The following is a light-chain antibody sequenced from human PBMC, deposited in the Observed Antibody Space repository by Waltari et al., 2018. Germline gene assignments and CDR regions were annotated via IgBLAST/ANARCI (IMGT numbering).Light chain of an antibody. CDR3: QSFDGSLGGSV. J-gene: IGLJ1*01. Sequence: QSVLTQPPSVSGAPGQRVTISCPGSSSTTGAGYDVHWYQLLPGRAPKPLIKENRKRPSGVPDRFSGSKSGTSASLAITGLQTEDEGDYYCQSFDGSLGGSVFGTGTKVSVL. CDR2: ENR. V-gene: IGLV1-40*01. CDR1: SSTTGAGYD.